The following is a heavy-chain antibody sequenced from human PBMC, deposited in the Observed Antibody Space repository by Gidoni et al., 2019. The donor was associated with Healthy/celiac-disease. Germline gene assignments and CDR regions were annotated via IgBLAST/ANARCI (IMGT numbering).Heavy chain of an antibody. D-gene: IGHD4-17*01. CDR3: ARGFDYVDWFDP. J-gene: IGHJ5*02. Sequence: QVQLQESGPGLVKPSQTLSLTCTVSGGSISSGSYYWSWIRQPAGKGLEWIGRIYTSGSTNYNPSLKSRVTISVDTSKNQFSLKLSSVTAADTAVYYCARGFDYVDWFDPWGQGTLVTVSS. CDR1: GGSISSGSYY. V-gene: IGHV4-61*02. CDR2: IYTSGST.